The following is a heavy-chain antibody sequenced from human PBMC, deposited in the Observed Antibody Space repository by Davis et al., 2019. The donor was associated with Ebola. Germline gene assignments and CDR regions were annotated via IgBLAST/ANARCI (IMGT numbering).Heavy chain of an antibody. J-gene: IGHJ5*02. Sequence: GESLKISCKGSGYSFTNYWISWVRQMPGKGLEWMGRIDPSDSYTNYSPSFQGHVTISADKSISTAYLQWSSLKASDTAMYYCARHRGEYYYDSSGYYFRYNWFDPWGQGTLVTVSS. CDR3: ARHRGEYYYDSSGYYFRYNWFDP. CDR2: IDPSDSYT. CDR1: GYSFTNYW. D-gene: IGHD3-22*01. V-gene: IGHV5-10-1*01.